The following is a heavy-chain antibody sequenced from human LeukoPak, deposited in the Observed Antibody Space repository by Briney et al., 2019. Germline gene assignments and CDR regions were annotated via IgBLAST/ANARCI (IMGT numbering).Heavy chain of an antibody. D-gene: IGHD2-15*01. Sequence: PSETLSLTCAVYGGSFSGYYWSWIRQPPGKGLEWIGEINHSGSTNYNPSLKSRVTISVDTSKNQFSLKLSSVTAADTAVYYCARAPRSWGRDRGVDYWGQGTLVTVSS. J-gene: IGHJ4*02. CDR1: GGSFSGYY. CDR2: INHSGST. CDR3: ARAPRSWGRDRGVDY. V-gene: IGHV4-34*01.